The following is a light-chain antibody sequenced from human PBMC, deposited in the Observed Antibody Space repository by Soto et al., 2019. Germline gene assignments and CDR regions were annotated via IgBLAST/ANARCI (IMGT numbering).Light chain of an antibody. V-gene: IGLV2-8*01. Sequence: QSVLTQPPSASGSPGQSVTISCTGTSSDVGTYNYVSWYQQHPGKAPKLMIYEVNKRPAGVPDRFSGSKSGIMASLTVSGLQAEDEDDYYCSSYAGNNNLYVFGTGTKVTVL. CDR2: EVN. CDR3: SSYAGNNNLYV. CDR1: SSDVGTYNY. J-gene: IGLJ1*01.